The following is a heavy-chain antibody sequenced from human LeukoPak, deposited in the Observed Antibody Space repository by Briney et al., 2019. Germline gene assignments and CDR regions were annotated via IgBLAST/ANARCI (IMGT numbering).Heavy chain of an antibody. Sequence: PGGSLRLSCAAYGFTFSDYAMRWVPQAPEKGLEWVSAISGSGGSTYYADSVKGPFTISRDNSKNTLYLQMNSLRAEDTAVYYCAKAFPGYCSSTSCYKDYWGQGTLVTVSS. CDR3: AKAFPGYCSSTSCYKDY. V-gene: IGHV3-23*01. D-gene: IGHD2-2*02. CDR2: ISGSGGST. J-gene: IGHJ4*02. CDR1: GFTFSDYA.